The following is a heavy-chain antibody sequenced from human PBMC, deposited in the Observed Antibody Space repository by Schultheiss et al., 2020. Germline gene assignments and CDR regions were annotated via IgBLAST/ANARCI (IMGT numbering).Heavy chain of an antibody. Sequence: SETLSLTCAVYGGSFSGYYWGWIRQPPGKGLEWIGSIYYSGSTYYNPSLKSRVTISVDTSKNQFSLKLSSVTAADTAVYYCAGGGGPITYYDILTGWLLGAFDIWGQGTMVTVSS. V-gene: IGHV4-34*01. J-gene: IGHJ3*02. CDR3: AGGGGPITYYDILTGWLLGAFDI. CDR2: IYYSGST. D-gene: IGHD3-9*01. CDR1: GGSFSGYY.